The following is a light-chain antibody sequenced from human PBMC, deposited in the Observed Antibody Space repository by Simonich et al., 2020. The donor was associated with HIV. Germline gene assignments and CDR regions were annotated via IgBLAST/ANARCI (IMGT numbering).Light chain of an antibody. CDR2: GAS. V-gene: IGKV3-15*01. CDR3: QQANSFPFT. CDR1: QSVSSN. J-gene: IGKJ3*01. Sequence: EIVMTQSPATLSVSPGERATLSCRASQSVSSNLAWYQQKPGQAPRLLIYGASTRATGIPARFSGSGSGTELTLTISSLQSEDFATYYCQQANSFPFTFGHGTKVDIK.